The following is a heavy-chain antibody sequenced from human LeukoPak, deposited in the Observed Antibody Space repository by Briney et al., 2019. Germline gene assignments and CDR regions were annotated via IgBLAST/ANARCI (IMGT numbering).Heavy chain of an antibody. CDR3: VRDYGPGGFGP. J-gene: IGHJ5*02. V-gene: IGHV3-13*01. D-gene: IGHD3-10*01. CDR2: IGTGGDT. CDR1: GFSFDNYD. Sequence: PGGSLRLSCAVSGFSFDNYDMHWVRQISGEGLEWVAAIGTGGDTYYRDSVKGRFTISRGYAKNSLYLQMNSLRVGDTAVYYCVRDYGPGGFGPWGQGALVTVSS.